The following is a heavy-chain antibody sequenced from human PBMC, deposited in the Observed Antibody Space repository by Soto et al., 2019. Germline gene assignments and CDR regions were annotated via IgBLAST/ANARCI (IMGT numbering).Heavy chain of an antibody. Sequence: ASVKVSCKVSGYTLTELSMHWVRQAPGKGLEWMGGFDPEDGETIEAQKFQGRVTMTEDTYTDKAYMELSSLRSEDPAVYYFATVTGVVIDAFDIWGQGTIVTVSS. J-gene: IGHJ3*02. CDR2: FDPEDGET. V-gene: IGHV1-24*01. CDR3: ATVTGVVIDAFDI. D-gene: IGHD7-27*01. CDR1: GYTLTELS.